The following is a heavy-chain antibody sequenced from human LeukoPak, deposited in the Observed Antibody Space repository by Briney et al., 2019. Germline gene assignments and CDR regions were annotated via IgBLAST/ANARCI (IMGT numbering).Heavy chain of an antibody. Sequence: GESLKISCQISGYKFVSYWIGWVRQMPGKGLEWMGIIFPGDSDTRYSPSFEGQVTISADRSNNTAYLQWRSLEASDTAIYYCARRIFGGEGYAFDIWGQGTVVTVSS. D-gene: IGHD3-16*01. CDR2: IFPGDSDT. CDR1: GYKFVSYW. J-gene: IGHJ3*02. CDR3: ARRIFGGEGYAFDI. V-gene: IGHV5-51*01.